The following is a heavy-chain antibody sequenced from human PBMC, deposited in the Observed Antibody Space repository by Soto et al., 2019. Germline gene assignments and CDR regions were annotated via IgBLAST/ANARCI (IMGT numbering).Heavy chain of an antibody. Sequence: SGGSLRLSCAASGFTFSGYGMHWVRQAPGKGLEWVAIIRYDGSNIYYADSVKGRFTISRDNSKDTLFLQMNSLRAEDTAVYYCARDGVGATTYFGYFDYWGQGTLVTVSS. V-gene: IGHV3-30*02. CDR3: ARDGVGATTYFGYFDY. CDR2: IRYDGSNI. J-gene: IGHJ4*02. D-gene: IGHD1-26*01. CDR1: GFTFSGYG.